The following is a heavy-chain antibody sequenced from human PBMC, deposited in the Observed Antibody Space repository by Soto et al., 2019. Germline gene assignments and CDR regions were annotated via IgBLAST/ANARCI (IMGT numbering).Heavy chain of an antibody. CDR2: ISSSSSTI. CDR3: ARVPPSWAARPWVDY. Sequence: EVQLVESGGGLVQPGGSLRLSCAASGFTFSSYSMNWVRQAPGKGLEWVSYISSSSSTIYYADSVKGRFTISRDNAKNSLYLQMNSLRDEDTAVYYCARVPPSWAARPWVDYWGQGTLVTVSS. CDR1: GFTFSSYS. V-gene: IGHV3-48*02. J-gene: IGHJ4*02. D-gene: IGHD6-6*01.